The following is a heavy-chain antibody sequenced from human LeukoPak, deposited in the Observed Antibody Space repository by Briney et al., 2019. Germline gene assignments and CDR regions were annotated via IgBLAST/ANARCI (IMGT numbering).Heavy chain of an antibody. CDR2: INHSGST. CDR1: GGSFSGYY. D-gene: IGHD2-2*01. V-gene: IGHV4-34*01. CDR3: AGYCSSTSCSDFDY. Sequence: SETLSLTCAVYGGSFSGYYWSWIRQPPGKGLEWIGEINHSGSTNYNPSLKSRVTISVDTSKNQFSLKLSSVTAADTAVYYCAGYCSSTSCSDFDYWAREPWSPSPQ. J-gene: IGHJ4*02.